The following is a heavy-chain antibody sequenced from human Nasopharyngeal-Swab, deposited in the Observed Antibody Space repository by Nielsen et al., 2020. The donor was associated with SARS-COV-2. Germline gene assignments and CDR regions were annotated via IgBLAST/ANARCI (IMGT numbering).Heavy chain of an antibody. Sequence: GESLKISCVASGFTFSTYAMSWVRKAQGKGLDWVSAISGSGGSAYYADSVKGRFTISRDNSKNTVYLQMNTLRAEDMAVYYCAKDGRYYASGSHPFDYWGQGTLVTVSS. J-gene: IGHJ4*02. CDR3: AKDGRYYASGSHPFDY. CDR2: ISGSGGSA. CDR1: GFTFSTYA. V-gene: IGHV3-23*01. D-gene: IGHD3-10*01.